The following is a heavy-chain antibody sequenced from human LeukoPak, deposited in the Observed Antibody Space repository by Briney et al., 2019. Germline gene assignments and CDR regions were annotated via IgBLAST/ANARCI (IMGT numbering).Heavy chain of an antibody. D-gene: IGHD5-12*01. V-gene: IGHV4-59*01. CDR1: GGSISSYY. J-gene: IGHJ3*02. Sequence: SETLSLTCTVSGGSISSYYWSRIRQPPGKGLEWIGYIYYSGSTNYNPSLKSRVTISVDTSKNQFSLKLSSVTAADTAVYYCARCIWCGYSGYPDAFDIWGQGTMVTVSS. CDR2: IYYSGST. CDR3: ARCIWCGYSGYPDAFDI.